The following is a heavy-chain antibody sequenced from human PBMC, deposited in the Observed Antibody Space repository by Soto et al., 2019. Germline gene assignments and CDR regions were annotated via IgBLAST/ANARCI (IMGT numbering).Heavy chain of an antibody. V-gene: IGHV3-30*18. J-gene: IGHJ4*02. CDR3: AKEMYPRTVLDSSSPWGDY. CDR1: GFTFSDYG. CDR2: MSYAGSYK. Sequence: QPGGSLRLSCAVSGFTFSDYGMHWVCQAPGKGLEWVAVMSYAGSYKYYADSVKGRFTISRDLSGNTLFLQMNSLRLEDTAVYFCAKEMYPRTVLDSSSPWGDYWGQGTLVTVSS. D-gene: IGHD6-6*01.